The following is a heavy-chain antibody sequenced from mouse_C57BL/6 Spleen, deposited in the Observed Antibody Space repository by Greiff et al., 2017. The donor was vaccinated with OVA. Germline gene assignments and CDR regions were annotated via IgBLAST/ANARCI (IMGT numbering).Heavy chain of an antibody. CDR1: GYTFTSYW. V-gene: IGHV1-55*01. CDR2: IYPGSGST. J-gene: IGHJ2*01. CDR3: ARGEAYYSNLNFDY. Sequence: QVQLQQPGAELVKPGASVKMSCKASGYTFTSYWITWVKQRPGQGLEWIGDIYPGSGSTNYNEKFKSKATLTVDTSSSTAYMQLSSLTSEDSAVYYCARGEAYYSNLNFDYWGQGTTLTVSS. D-gene: IGHD2-5*01.